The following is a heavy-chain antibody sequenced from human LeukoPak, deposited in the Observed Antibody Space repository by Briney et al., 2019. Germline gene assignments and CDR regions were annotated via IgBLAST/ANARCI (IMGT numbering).Heavy chain of an antibody. J-gene: IGHJ6*03. V-gene: IGHV3-48*04. CDR3: AATDTPIPIYMDV. CDR2: ISSSSSTI. CDR1: GFTFSSYS. Sequence: GGSLRLSCAASGFTFSSYSMNWVRQAPGKGLEWVSYISSSSSTIYYTDSVKGRFTISRDNAKNSLYLQMNSLRAEDTAVYYCAATDTPIPIYMDVWGKGTTVTVSS.